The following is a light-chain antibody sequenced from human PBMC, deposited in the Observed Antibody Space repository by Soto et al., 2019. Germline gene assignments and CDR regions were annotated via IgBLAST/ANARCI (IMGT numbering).Light chain of an antibody. J-gene: IGKJ4*01. CDR3: QQYGSF. CDR2: GAS. CDR1: QSVSSSY. Sequence: EIVLTQSPGTLSLSPGERATLSCRASQSVSSSYLAWYQQKPGQAPRLLIYGASSRATGIPDRFSGSGSGTDFTLTISRLEPEDFAVYYCQQYGSFFGGGTNVEIK. V-gene: IGKV3-20*01.